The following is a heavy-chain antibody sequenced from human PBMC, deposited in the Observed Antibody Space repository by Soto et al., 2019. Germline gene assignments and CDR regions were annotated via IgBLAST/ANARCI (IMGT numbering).Heavy chain of an antibody. J-gene: IGHJ2*01. V-gene: IGHV3-74*01. Sequence: EVQLVESGGGLVQPWGSLRLSCAASGFTFSSYWIHWVRQAPGKGLVWVSRIKYDGSTANYADSVKGRFTITRDNAKDPVYLKINSRSGENTAAYYGARGAHGAWYFDSWGRGTLVTVSS. CDR1: GFTFSSYW. CDR2: IKYDGSTA. CDR3: ARGAHGAWYFDS. D-gene: IGHD3-10*01.